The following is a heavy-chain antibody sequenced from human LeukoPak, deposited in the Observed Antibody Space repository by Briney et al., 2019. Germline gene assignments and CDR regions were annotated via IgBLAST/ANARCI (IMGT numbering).Heavy chain of an antibody. CDR3: ARDQAVAGPYYYYMDV. CDR2: IYYSGSS. J-gene: IGHJ6*03. CDR1: GGSIRSSSYY. V-gene: IGHV4-39*07. Sequence: SETLSLTCSVSGGSIRSSSYYWGWIRQPPGKGLKWIGSIYYSGSSYYNPSLKSRVTISVDTSKNQFSLKLTSVTAADTAVYYCARDQAVAGPYYYYMDVWGKGTMVTVSS. D-gene: IGHD6-19*01.